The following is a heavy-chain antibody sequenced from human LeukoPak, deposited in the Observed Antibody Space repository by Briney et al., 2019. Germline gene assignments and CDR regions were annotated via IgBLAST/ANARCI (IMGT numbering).Heavy chain of an antibody. Sequence: SETLSLTCTVSGVSINSTTHHWDWIRQPPGKGLEWIGSVYYSGSSFSNPSLRSRVTISVDTSKNQFFLRLNSVTAADTAVYYCATAYSSSWYDLSVYYFDYWGQGTLVTVSS. J-gene: IGHJ4*02. CDR3: ATAYSSSWYDLSVYYFDY. CDR1: GVSINSTTHH. D-gene: IGHD6-13*01. V-gene: IGHV4-39*07. CDR2: VYYSGSS.